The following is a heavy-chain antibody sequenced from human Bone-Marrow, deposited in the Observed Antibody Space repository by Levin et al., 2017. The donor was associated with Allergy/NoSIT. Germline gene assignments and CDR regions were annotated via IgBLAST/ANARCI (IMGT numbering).Heavy chain of an antibody. CDR2: MHYSGSI. CDR3: VRGLRRVTIFGVVIAPGAFDI. Sequence: PSETLSLTCTDSGGPISSNNYYWGWIRQPPGKGLEWIGSMHYSGSIYHNPSLKSRLTISVDTSKNQFSLKLSSVTAADTAVYYCVRGLRRVTIFGVVIAPGAFDIWGQGTMVIVSS. J-gene: IGHJ3*02. CDR1: GGPISSNNYY. V-gene: IGHV4-39*07. D-gene: IGHD3-3*01.